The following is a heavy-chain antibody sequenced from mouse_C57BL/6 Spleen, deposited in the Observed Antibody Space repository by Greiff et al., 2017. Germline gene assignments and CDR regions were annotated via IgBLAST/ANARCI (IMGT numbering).Heavy chain of an antibody. V-gene: IGHV3-6*01. J-gene: IGHJ1*03. Sequence: EVKLMESGPGLVKPSQSLSLTCSVTGYSITSGYYWNWIRQFPGNKLEWMGYISYDGSNNYNPSLKNRISITRDTSKNQFVLKLNSVTTEDSATYYCARFYGNYGYWYFDVWGTGTTVTVAS. D-gene: IGHD2-1*01. CDR1: GYSITSGYY. CDR3: ARFYGNYGYWYFDV. CDR2: ISYDGSN.